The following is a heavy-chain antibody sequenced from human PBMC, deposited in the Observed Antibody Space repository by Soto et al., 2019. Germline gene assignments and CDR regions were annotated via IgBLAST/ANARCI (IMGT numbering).Heavy chain of an antibody. CDR2: IYYSGST. V-gene: IGHV4-39*01. D-gene: IGHD3-10*01. CDR1: GGSISSSSFY. J-gene: IGHJ6*03. Sequence: SETLSLTCTVSGGSISSSSFYWGWIRQPPGKGLEWVGSIYYSGSTYYNPSLKSRVTISVDTSKNQFSLKLSSVTAADTAVYYCARRPRGYYYYYMDVWGKGTTVTVSS. CDR3: ARRPRGYYYYYMDV.